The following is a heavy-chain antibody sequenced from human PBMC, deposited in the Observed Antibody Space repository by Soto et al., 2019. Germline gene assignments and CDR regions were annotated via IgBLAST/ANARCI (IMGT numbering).Heavy chain of an antibody. CDR2: MYYSGST. V-gene: IGHV4-61*08. CDR3: ARDTSSGWPYY. CDR1: GGSISSGGYS. J-gene: IGHJ4*02. D-gene: IGHD6-19*01. Sequence: SETLSLTCAVSGGSISSGGYSWSWIRQPPGKGLEWIGYMYYSGSTNYNPSLKSRVTISVDTSKNQFSLKLSSVTAADTAVYYCARDTSSGWPYYWGQGTLVTVS.